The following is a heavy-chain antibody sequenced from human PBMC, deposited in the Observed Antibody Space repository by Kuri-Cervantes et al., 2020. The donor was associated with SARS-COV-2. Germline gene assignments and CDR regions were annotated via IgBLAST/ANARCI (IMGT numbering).Heavy chain of an antibody. CDR1: GFTFSSYA. D-gene: IGHD2-8*01. J-gene: IGHJ5*02. V-gene: IGHV3-30*03. Sequence: GGSLRLSCAASGFTFSSYAMSWVRQAPGKGLEWVALISYDGSNKFYADSVKGRFTISRDNSKNTLYLKMNSLRADDTAVYYCARGGEDFVQETRNWFEPWGRGTQVTVSS. CDR3: ARGGEDFVQETRNWFEP. CDR2: ISYDGSNK.